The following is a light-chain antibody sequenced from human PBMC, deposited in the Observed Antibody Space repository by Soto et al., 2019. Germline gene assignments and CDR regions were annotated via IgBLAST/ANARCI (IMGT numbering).Light chain of an antibody. CDR3: QQYFDVPFT. CDR1: RRVFYKTNNNNH. J-gene: IGKJ4*01. Sequence: DIVMTQSPDSLPSSLVERATMNRTRTRRVFYKTNNNNHLAWYQKKPGQPPQXISCWASAREAGVPERCGAGGSGEDSPPTISSLEDEDVAFYWCQQYFDVPFTFGGGTKVDIK. V-gene: IGKV4-1*01. CDR2: WAS.